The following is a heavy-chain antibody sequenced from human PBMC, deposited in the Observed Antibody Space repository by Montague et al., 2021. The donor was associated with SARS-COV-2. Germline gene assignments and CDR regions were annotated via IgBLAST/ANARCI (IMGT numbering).Heavy chain of an antibody. V-gene: IGHV4-34*01. D-gene: IGHD3-3*01. J-gene: IGHJ3*01. CDR1: SGSFSDYY. CDR3: ARGQVTISGVLIFIPAAGHLDV. CDR2: INHTGSA. Sequence: SETLSLTCAVYSGSFSDYYWTWIRQSPGKGLEWIGEINHTGSATYNPSLKGRATLSRDASKNQFPLKLQSVTPADTAVYYCARGQVTISGVLIFIPAAGHLDVWGQGTSVTVSS.